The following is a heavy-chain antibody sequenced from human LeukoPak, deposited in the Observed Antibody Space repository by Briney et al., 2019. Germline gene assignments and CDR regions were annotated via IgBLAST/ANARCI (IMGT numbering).Heavy chain of an antibody. V-gene: IGHV4-59*08. Sequence: SETLSLTCNVSGESISSHYWSWTRQSPGKGLEWIGYVTNSGTTKFNPSLKSRVTISRDTSKNQISLRLSSVTAADTAVYYCARVARCTSCFDVDYWGQGTLVTVSS. D-gene: IGHD2-2*01. J-gene: IGHJ4*02. CDR3: ARVARCTSCFDVDY. CDR2: VTNSGTT. CDR1: GESISSHY.